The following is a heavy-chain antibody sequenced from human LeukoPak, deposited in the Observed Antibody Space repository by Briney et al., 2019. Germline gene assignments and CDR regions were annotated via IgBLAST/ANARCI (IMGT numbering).Heavy chain of an antibody. CDR1: GVTFSSYG. V-gene: IGHV3-30*02. Sequence: VGSLRLSCAASGVTFSSYGMHWVRQAPGKGLEWVAVIWYDGSNKYYADSVKGRFTISRDNSKNTLYPQMNSLRAEDTAVYYCAKVSSGHYYMDVWGKGTTVTVSS. CDR2: IWYDGSNK. CDR3: AKVSSGHYYMDV. J-gene: IGHJ6*03.